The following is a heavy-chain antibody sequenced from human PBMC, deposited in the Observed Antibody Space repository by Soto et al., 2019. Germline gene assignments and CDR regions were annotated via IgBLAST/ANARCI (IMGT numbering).Heavy chain of an antibody. CDR2: ISAYNGNT. CDR1: CLAIDSIC. D-gene: IGHD6-19*01. J-gene: IGHJ1*01. V-gene: IGHV1-18*01. Sequence: SCLAIDSICLRSAGQAPGQGLEWMGWISAYNGNTNYAQKLQGRVTMTTDTSTSTAYMELRSLRSDDTAVYYCARAKKEQWLPEYFQHWGQGTLVTVSS. CDR3: ARAKKEQWLPEYFQH.